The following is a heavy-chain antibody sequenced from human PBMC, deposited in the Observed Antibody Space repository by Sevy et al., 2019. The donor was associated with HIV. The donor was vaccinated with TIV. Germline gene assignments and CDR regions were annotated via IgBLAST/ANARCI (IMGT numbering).Heavy chain of an antibody. CDR2: ISSSSTYI. V-gene: IGHV3-21*01. CDR1: GFTFSSYS. CDR3: ARDSPNVAVSGMPAD. D-gene: IGHD6-19*01. Sequence: GGSLRLSCAASGFTFSSYSMNWVRQAPGKGLEWVSSISSSSTYIYYADSVKVRFTISRDNANNSLYLQINSLRAEDTAVYYCARDSPNVAVSGMPADWGQGTLVTVSS. J-gene: IGHJ4*02.